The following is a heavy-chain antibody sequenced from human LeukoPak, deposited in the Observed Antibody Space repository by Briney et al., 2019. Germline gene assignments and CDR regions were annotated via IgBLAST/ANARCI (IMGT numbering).Heavy chain of an antibody. V-gene: IGHV3-30*04. Sequence: GGSLRLSCAASGFTFSSYAMHWVRQAPGKGLEWVAVISYDGSNKYYADFVKGRFTISRDNSKNTLYLQMNSLRAEDTAVYYCARLELLGAGSDYWGQGTLVTVSS. CDR3: ARLELLGAGSDY. CDR2: ISYDGSNK. CDR1: GFTFSSYA. J-gene: IGHJ4*02. D-gene: IGHD1-7*01.